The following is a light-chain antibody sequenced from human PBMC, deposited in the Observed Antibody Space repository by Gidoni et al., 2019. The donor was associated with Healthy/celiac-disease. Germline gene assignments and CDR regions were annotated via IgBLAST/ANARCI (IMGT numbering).Light chain of an antibody. Sequence: SYELTQPPSVSVSPGQTARITCSGDALPKQYAYWYQQKPGQAPVLVIYKDSERPSGIPERFSGSSSGTTVTLTISGVQAEDEADDYCQSADSSGTHAGNWVFGGGTKLTVL. CDR1: ALPKQY. J-gene: IGLJ3*02. CDR2: KDS. CDR3: QSADSSGTHAGNWV. V-gene: IGLV3-25*03.